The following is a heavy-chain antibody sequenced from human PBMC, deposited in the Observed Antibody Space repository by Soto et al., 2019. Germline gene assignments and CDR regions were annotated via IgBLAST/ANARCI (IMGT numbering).Heavy chain of an antibody. J-gene: IGHJ4*02. CDR2: ISSSSGTI. V-gene: IGHV3-48*02. D-gene: IGHD2-21*02. Sequence: EVQLVESGGGLVQPGGSLRLSCAASGFTFSSYSMNWVRQAPGKGLEWISYISSSSGTIYYADSVKGRFTISRDNAKNSLYLQMNSLRDEGTAVYYCARGSGTKVVTPNPDYWGQGTLVTVSS. CDR3: ARGSGTKVVTPNPDY. CDR1: GFTFSSYS.